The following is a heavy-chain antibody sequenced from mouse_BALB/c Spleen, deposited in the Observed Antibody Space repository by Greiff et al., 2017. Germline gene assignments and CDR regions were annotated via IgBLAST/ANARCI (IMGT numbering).Heavy chain of an antibody. CDR1: GFTFSSYA. V-gene: IGHV5-6-5*01. Sequence: EVKLVESGGGLVKPGGSLKLSCAASGFTFSSYAMSWVRQTPEKRLEWVASISSGGSTYYPDSVKGRFTISRDNARNILYLQMSSLRSEDTAMYYCARDYYDYGEFAYWGQGTLVTVSA. CDR2: ISSGGST. D-gene: IGHD2-4*01. J-gene: IGHJ3*01. CDR3: ARDYYDYGEFAY.